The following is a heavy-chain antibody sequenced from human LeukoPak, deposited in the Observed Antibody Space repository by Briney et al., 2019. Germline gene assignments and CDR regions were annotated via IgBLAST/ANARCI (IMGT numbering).Heavy chain of an antibody. CDR3: ARKHDYGDFPFDY. V-gene: IGHV5-51*01. CDR2: IYPGDSET. D-gene: IGHD4-17*01. CDR1: GYSFTSQW. Sequence: GESLKISCKGFGYSFTSQWIGWVRQMPGKGLEWMGIIYPGDSETRYSPSFQGQVTSSADRSISTAYLQWSSLKASDTAMYYCARKHDYGDFPFDYWGQGTLVTVSS. J-gene: IGHJ4*02.